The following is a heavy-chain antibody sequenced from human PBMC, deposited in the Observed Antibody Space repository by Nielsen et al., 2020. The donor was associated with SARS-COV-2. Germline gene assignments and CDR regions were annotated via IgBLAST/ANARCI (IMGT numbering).Heavy chain of an antibody. CDR3: ARVGDLRPLGCMDV. Sequence: EGSLRLSCAASGFTFSSYEMNWVRQAPGKGLEWVSSISSSSSYIYYADSVKGRFTISRDNAKNSLYLQMNSLRAEDTAVYYCARVGDLRPLGCMDVWGQGTTVTVSS. J-gene: IGHJ6*02. CDR1: GFTFSSYE. D-gene: IGHD3-10*01. V-gene: IGHV3-21*01. CDR2: ISSSSSYI.